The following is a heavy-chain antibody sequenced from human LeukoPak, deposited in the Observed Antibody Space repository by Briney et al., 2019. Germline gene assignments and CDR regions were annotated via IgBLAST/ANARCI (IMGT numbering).Heavy chain of an antibody. CDR2: TYYSGSA. V-gene: IGHV4-39*02. D-gene: IGHD6-13*01. Sequence: PSETLSLTCTVSGDSIRSSTYYWGWIRQPPGKGLEWIGSTYYSGSAYYNPSLGSRVAISVDTSKNHFSLNLTSVTAADTGVYYCARHPGVAAALFSWGQGILVTVSS. CDR1: GDSIRSSTYY. J-gene: IGHJ5*02. CDR3: ARHPGVAAALFS.